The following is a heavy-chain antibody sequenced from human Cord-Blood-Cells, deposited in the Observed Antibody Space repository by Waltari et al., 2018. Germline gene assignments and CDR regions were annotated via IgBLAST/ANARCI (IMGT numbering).Heavy chain of an antibody. CDR1: GFTFSSYA. CDR3: AKDPEGASVGATLGAFDI. CDR2: ISGSGGST. Sequence: EVQLLESGCGLVQPGGSLRLSCAASGFTFSSYAMSWVRQAPGQRLEWVSAISGSGGSTYYADSVKGRFTISRDNSKNTLYLQMNSLRAEDTAVYYCAKDPEGASVGATLGAFDIWGQGTMVTVSS. D-gene: IGHD1-26*01. V-gene: IGHV3-23*01. J-gene: IGHJ3*02.